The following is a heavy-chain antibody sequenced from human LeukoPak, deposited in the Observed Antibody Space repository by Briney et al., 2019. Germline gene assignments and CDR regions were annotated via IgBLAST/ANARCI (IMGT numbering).Heavy chain of an antibody. Sequence: GGSLRLSCAASGFTFSSYWMSWVRQAPGKGLEWVANIKQDGSEINSVDSVKGRFTISRDNDKNSLYLQMNSLRAEDTAVYYCAKNAAPRGGYYFDYWGQGTLVTVSS. V-gene: IGHV3-7*01. CDR3: AKNAAPRGGYYFDY. J-gene: IGHJ4*02. D-gene: IGHD6-6*01. CDR2: IKQDGSEI. CDR1: GFTFSSYW.